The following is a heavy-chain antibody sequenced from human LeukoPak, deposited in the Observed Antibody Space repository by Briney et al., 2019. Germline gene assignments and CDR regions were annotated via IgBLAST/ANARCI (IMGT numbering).Heavy chain of an antibody. Sequence: SVKVSCKASGGTFSSYAVSWVRQTPGQGLEWLGGIIPVFGTTTYAQKFQDKVTMTADKSTNTAYMELSSLRSEDTAVYYCASSYNWNYEWWFDPWGQGTLVTVSS. CDR2: IIPVFGTT. CDR1: GGTFSSYA. J-gene: IGHJ5*02. V-gene: IGHV1-69*06. D-gene: IGHD1-7*01. CDR3: ASSYNWNYEWWFDP.